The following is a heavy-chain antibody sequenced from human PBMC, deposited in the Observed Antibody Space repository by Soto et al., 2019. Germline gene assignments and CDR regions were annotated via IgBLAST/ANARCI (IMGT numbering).Heavy chain of an antibody. J-gene: IGHJ6*03. CDR2: IKSKTDGGTT. CDR3: TTGCTPSWGSYRGPVYYYYHMDV. V-gene: IGHV3-15*01. Sequence: RGSLRLSCAASGFTFSNAWMSWVRQAPGKGLEWVGRIKSKTDGGTTDYAAPVKGRFTISRDDSKNTLYLQMNSLKTEDTAVYYCTTGCTPSWGSYRGPVYYYYHMDVWGKGTTVTVSS. D-gene: IGHD3-16*02. CDR1: GFTFSNAW.